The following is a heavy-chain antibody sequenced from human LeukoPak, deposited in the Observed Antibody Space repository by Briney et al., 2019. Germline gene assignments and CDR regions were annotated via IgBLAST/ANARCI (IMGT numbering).Heavy chain of an antibody. CDR2: ISFNGGNT. J-gene: IGHJ4*02. CDR3: AKHYYDKSGENDY. CDR1: GFPFSNYA. V-gene: IGHV3-23*01. D-gene: IGHD3-22*01. Sequence: GGSLRLSCAASGFPFSNYAMSWVRQAPGKGVEWVSAISFNGGNTYYADSVKGRFTISRDNSKNSLYLQMHSLRAEDTAVYYCAKHYYDKSGENDYWGQGTLVTVSS.